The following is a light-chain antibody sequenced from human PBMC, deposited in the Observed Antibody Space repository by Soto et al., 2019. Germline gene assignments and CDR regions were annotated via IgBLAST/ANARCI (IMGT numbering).Light chain of an antibody. CDR1: SGSIASNS. Sequence: NFMLTQPHSVSESPGKTVTISCTRSSGSIASNSVQWYQQRPGSAPTTVIYEDNQRPSGVPDRFSGSTDGSSNSASLTISGLQTEDDADYYCPSYDTSTVVFGGGTKLTVL. V-gene: IGLV6-57*04. CDR2: EDN. J-gene: IGLJ2*01. CDR3: PSYDTSTVV.